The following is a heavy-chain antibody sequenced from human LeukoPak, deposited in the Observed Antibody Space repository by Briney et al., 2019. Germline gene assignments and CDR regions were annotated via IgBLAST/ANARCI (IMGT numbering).Heavy chain of an antibody. Sequence: ASEPLSLPCTVSGGYISSYHWSWIRQPPGKGLEWIGYIYYSGSTNYNPSLQSRVTISVGTSKNQFSLKLSPVTAADTAVYYCARSVRSGLFDYWGQGTLVTVSS. J-gene: IGHJ4*02. D-gene: IGHD6-25*01. CDR1: GGYISSYH. CDR3: ARSVRSGLFDY. CDR2: IYYSGST. V-gene: IGHV4-59*08.